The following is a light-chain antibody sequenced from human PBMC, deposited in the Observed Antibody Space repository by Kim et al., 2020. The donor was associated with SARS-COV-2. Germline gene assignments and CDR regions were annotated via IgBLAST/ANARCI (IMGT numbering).Light chain of an antibody. Sequence: SYELTQPPSVSVSPGQTASITCSGDKLGHKYTSXYQQKPGQSPVLVMYQDTKRPSGIPERFSGSNSGNTATLTISGTQAMDEADYYCQAWDSSTAVVFGG. CDR2: QDT. V-gene: IGLV3-1*01. J-gene: IGLJ2*01. CDR3: QAWDSSTAVV. CDR1: KLGHKY.